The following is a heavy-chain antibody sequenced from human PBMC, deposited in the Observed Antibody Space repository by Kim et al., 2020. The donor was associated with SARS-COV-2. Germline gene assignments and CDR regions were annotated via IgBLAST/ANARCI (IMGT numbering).Heavy chain of an antibody. CDR2: ISSSGSTI. CDR1: GFTFSDYY. D-gene: IGHD3-16*02. CDR3: ARDHYDYIWGSYRRDYYYSGMDV. Sequence: GGSLRLSCAASGFTFSDYYMSWIRQAPGKGLEWVSYISSSGSTIYYADSVKGRFTISRDNAKNSLYLQMNSLRAEDTAVYYCARDHYDYIWGSYRRDYYYSGMDVWGQGTTVTVSS. V-gene: IGHV3-11*01. J-gene: IGHJ6*02.